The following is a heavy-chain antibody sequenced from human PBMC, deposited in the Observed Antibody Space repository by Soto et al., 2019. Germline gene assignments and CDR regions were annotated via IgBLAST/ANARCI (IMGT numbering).Heavy chain of an antibody. CDR3: ARASVAARRRGGFYYDQGMDV. Sequence: QVHLVQSGAEVKKPGSSVKVSCKASGGTFSSYVISWLRQAPGQGLEWMGGVIPVLGQAYYAQNFPASVTITADECTRRAYMELSSLRSEDTAVYLCARASVAARRRGGFYYDQGMDVWGQGTTV. CDR2: VIPVLGQA. CDR1: GGTFSSYV. J-gene: IGHJ6*01. D-gene: IGHD6-6*01. V-gene: IGHV1-69*01.